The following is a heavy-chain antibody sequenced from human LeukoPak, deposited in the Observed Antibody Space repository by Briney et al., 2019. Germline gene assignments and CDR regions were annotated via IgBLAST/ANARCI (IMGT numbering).Heavy chain of an antibody. D-gene: IGHD3-22*01. CDR1: GYTFTGYY. Sequence: EASVKVSCKASGYTFTGYYMHWVRQAPGQGLEWMGWINPNSGGTNYAQKFQGRVTMTRDTSISTAYMELSRLRSDDTAVYYCARHPVSYYDNAPFDYWGQGTLVTVSS. V-gene: IGHV1-2*02. CDR3: ARHPVSYYDNAPFDY. CDR2: INPNSGGT. J-gene: IGHJ4*02.